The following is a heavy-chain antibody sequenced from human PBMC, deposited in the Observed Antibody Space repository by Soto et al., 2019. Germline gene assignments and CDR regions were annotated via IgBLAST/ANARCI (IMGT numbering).Heavy chain of an antibody. D-gene: IGHD2-2*01. V-gene: IGHV4-31*03. CDR3: ARGGGRTIVVVPAAD. CDR1: GGSISSGGYY. J-gene: IGHJ4*02. CDR2: IYYSGST. Sequence: QVQLQESGPGLVKPSQTLSLTCTVSGGSISSGGYYWSWIRQHPGKGLEWIGYIYYSGSTYYNPSLKSRVTISVDTSKNQFPLKLSSVTAADTAVYYCARGGGRTIVVVPAADWGQGTLVTVSS.